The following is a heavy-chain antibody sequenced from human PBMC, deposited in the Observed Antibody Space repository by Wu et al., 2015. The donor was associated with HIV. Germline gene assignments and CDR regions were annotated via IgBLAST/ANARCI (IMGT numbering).Heavy chain of an antibody. V-gene: IGHV1-18*01. CDR3: ARGLVFYRRVYGMDV. J-gene: IGHJ6*02. CDR2: ISAYNGKT. Sequence: QVQLVQSGAEVKKPGASVKVSCKASGYIFTSYGISWVRQAPGQGLEWMGWISAYNGKTNYAQKLQGRVTMTRNTSISTAYMELSSLRSEDTAVYYCARGLVFYRRVYGMDVWGQGTTVTVSS. D-gene: IGHD6-6*01. CDR1: GYIFTSYG.